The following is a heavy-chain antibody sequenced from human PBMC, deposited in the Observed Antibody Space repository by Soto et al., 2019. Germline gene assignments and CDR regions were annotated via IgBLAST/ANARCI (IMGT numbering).Heavy chain of an antibody. V-gene: IGHV3-15*07. J-gene: IGHJ4*02. D-gene: IGHD6-19*01. CDR3: TTVQWLAY. CDR1: GFTFSSYS. Sequence: GGSLRLSCAASGFTFSSYSMNWVRQAPGKGLEWVGRIKSKTDGGTTDYAAPLKGRFTISRDDSKNTLFLQMNSLRTEDTAVYYCTTVQWLAYWGQGALVTVSS. CDR2: IKSKTDGGTT.